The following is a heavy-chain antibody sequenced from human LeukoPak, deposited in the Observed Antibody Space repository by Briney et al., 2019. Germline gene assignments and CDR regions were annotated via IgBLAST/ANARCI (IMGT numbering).Heavy chain of an antibody. CDR2: IKEDGSEK. D-gene: IGHD1-26*01. CDR3: ARDKPGGSYYGSLFDY. Sequence: QPGGSLRLSCAASGFTFTTYSMSWVRQAPGKGLEWVAIIKEDGSEKYYVDSVKGRFTISRDNAKNSLYLQMNSLRAEDTAVYYCARDKPGGSYYGSLFDYWGQGTLVTVSS. V-gene: IGHV3-7*01. J-gene: IGHJ4*02. CDR1: GFTFTTYS.